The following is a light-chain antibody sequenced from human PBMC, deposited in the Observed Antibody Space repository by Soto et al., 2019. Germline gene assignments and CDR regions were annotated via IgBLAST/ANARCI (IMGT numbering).Light chain of an antibody. Sequence: DIQMTQSPSALSASVGDRVTITCRASKSISSYLNWYQQKPGKAPKPLIYAASSLQGGLPSRFSGSGSETDFTLTISSLQPEDFATYYCQQSYNTPLTFGGGTKVDIK. J-gene: IGKJ4*01. CDR3: QQSYNTPLT. V-gene: IGKV1-39*01. CDR1: KSISSY. CDR2: AAS.